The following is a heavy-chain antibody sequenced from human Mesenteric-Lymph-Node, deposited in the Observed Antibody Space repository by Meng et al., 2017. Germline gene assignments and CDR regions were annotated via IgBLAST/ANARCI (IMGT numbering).Heavy chain of an antibody. J-gene: IGHJ4*02. V-gene: IGHV4-4*02. D-gene: IGHD6-19*01. CDR1: GGSISSSNW. CDR2: IYHSGIT. Sequence: QVLLQESGPGLVKPSGTLSLTCAVSGGSISSSNWWSWVRQPPGKGLEWIGKIYHSGITIYNPSLKSRVTMSVDNSKNQFSLKLNSMTAADTAVYYCAKDNSGWQHTDYWGQGILVTVSS. CDR3: AKDNSGWQHTDY.